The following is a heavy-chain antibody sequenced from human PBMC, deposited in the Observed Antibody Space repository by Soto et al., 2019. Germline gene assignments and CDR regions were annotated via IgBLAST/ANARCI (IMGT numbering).Heavy chain of an antibody. J-gene: IGHJ6*02. CDR1: GGSFSGYY. Sequence: SETLSLTCAVYGGSFSGYYWSWIRQPPGKGLEWIGEINHSGSTNYNPSLKSRVTISVDTSKNQFSLKLSSVTAADTAVYYCGGLYYYYGMDVWGQGTTLTVSS. CDR2: INHSGST. CDR3: GGLYYYYGMDV. V-gene: IGHV4-34*01.